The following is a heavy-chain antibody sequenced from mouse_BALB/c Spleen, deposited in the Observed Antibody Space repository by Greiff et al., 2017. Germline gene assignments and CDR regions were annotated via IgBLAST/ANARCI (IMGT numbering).Heavy chain of an antibody. J-gene: IGHJ3*01. CDR1: GYAFTNYL. CDR3: ASGEDYDGFAY. CDR2: INPGSGGT. D-gene: IGHD2-4*01. V-gene: IGHV1-54*01. Sequence: VKLMESGAELVRPGTSVKVSCKASGYAFTNYLIEWVKQRPGQGLEWIGVINPGSGGTNYNEKFKGKATLTADKSSSTAYMQLSSLTSDDSAVYFCASGEDYDGFAYWGQGTLVTVSA.